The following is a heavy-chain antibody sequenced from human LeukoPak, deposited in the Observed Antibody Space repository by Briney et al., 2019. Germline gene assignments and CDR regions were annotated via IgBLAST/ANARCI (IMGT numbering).Heavy chain of an antibody. V-gene: IGHV3-23*01. CDR3: AKSITAAGTYAFDI. D-gene: IGHD6-13*01. CDR1: GFPFSSCA. CDR2: MRGNGGST. J-gene: IGHJ3*02. Sequence: GGSLRLSCAASGFPFSSCAMSWVRQAPGKGLEWVSAMRGNGGSTEYVDSVRGRFIISRDNSRNTLYLQMNSLRAEDTAVYYCAKSITAAGTYAFDIWGQGTVVTVSS.